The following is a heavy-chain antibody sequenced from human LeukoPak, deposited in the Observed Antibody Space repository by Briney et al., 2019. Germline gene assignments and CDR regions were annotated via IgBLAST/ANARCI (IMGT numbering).Heavy chain of an antibody. CDR1: GFTFGDYA. CDR2: IRSKAYGGTT. CDR3: TREAYYYDSSGYVNYFDY. V-gene: IGHV3-49*03. D-gene: IGHD3-22*01. J-gene: IGHJ4*02. Sequence: PGRSLSLSCTASGFTFGDYAMSWFRQAPGKGLEWVGFIRSKAYGGTTEYAASVKGRFTISRDDSKSIAYLQMNSLKTEDTAVYYCTREAYYYDSSGYVNYFDYWGQGTLVTVSS.